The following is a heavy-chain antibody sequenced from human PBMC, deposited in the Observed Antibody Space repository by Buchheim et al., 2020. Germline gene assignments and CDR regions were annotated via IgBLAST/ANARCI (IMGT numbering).Heavy chain of an antibody. CDR2: IYYSGST. D-gene: IGHD5-18*01. J-gene: IGHJ5*02. Sequence: QVQLQESGPGLVKPSQTLSLTCTLSGGSISSGGYYWSWVRQHPGKGLEWIGYIYYSGSTYYNPSLKSRVTISVTTSMNQFSLNLRPVTAANTAADYCARERGYSYGFQNWFDPWGKGTL. V-gene: IGHV4-31*03. CDR1: GGSISSGGYY. CDR3: ARERGYSYGFQNWFDP.